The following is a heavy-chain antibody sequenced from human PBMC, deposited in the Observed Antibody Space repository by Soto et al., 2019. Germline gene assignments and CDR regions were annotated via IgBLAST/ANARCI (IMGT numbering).Heavy chain of an antibody. CDR3: ANDKGLNWFDP. J-gene: IGHJ5*02. CDR2: ISWNSGSI. V-gene: IGHV3-9*01. CDR1: GFTFDDYA. Sequence: EVQLVESGGGLVQPGRSLRLSCAASGFTFDDYAMHWVRQAPGKGLEWVSGISWNSGSIGYADSVKGRFTISRDNAKNSLYLQMNSLRAEDTALYYCANDKGLNWFDPWGQGTLVTVSS.